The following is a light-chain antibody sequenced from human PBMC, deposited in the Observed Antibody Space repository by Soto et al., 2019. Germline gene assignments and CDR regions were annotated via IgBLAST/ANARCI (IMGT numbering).Light chain of an antibody. Sequence: QSALIQPASVSGSPGQSITISCTGTNXDVGGYNYVSWYQQHPGKAPELMIYEVSHRPSGVSNRFSGSKSDNTASLTISGLQAEDEADYYCSSYTSISTLYVFGTGTKVTLL. J-gene: IGLJ1*01. CDR3: SSYTSISTLYV. CDR2: EVS. V-gene: IGLV2-14*01. CDR1: NXDVGGYNY.